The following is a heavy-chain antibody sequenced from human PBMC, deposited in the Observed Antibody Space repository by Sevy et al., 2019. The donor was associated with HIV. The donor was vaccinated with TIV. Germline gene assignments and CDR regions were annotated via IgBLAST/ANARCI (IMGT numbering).Heavy chain of an antibody. V-gene: IGHV3-7*03. Sequence: GGSLRLSCAASGFTFSSYWMSWVRQAPGKGLEWVAKIKRDGSEKYYVDSVKGRFTITRDNAKNSLYLHMNSLKAEDTAVYYCARDCSSASCLWGMDVWGQGTTVTVSS. CDR1: GFTFSSYW. CDR2: IKRDGSEK. CDR3: ARDCSSASCLWGMDV. J-gene: IGHJ6*02. D-gene: IGHD2-2*01.